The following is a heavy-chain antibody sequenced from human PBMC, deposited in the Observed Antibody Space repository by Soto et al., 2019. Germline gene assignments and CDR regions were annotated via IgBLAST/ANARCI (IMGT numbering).Heavy chain of an antibody. J-gene: IGHJ6*02. D-gene: IGHD3-3*01. CDR1: GGTFSNYA. V-gene: IGHV1-69*01. CDR3: ARDAIFGVAIRGIDYYYGMDV. Sequence: QVQLVQSGAEVKKPGSSVKVSCKASGGTFSNYAISWVRQAPGQGLEWMGGIIPIFGTTNYAQKFQGRVTITADESTSTAYMELSSLRSEDTAVYYCARDAIFGVAIRGIDYYYGMDVWGQGTTVTVSS. CDR2: IIPIFGTT.